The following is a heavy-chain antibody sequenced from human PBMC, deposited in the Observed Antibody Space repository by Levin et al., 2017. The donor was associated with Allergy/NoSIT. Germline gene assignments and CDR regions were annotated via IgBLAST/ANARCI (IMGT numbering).Heavy chain of an antibody. CDR3: TKGHYSGVYQ. CDR2: IYSDGST. V-gene: IGHV3-53*01. J-gene: IGHJ4*02. CDR1: GFXVSXHY. Sequence: PGGSLRLSCAASGFXVSXHYMXXXXXXXXKGLECVSVIYSDGSTYYADSVRGRFTISRDNSKNTLSLQMNSLRDDDTAVYYCTKGHYSGVYQWGQGTLVTVSS. D-gene: IGHD2-2*01.